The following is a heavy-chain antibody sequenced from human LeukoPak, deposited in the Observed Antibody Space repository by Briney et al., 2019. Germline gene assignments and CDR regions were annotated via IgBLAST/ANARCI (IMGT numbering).Heavy chain of an antibody. V-gene: IGHV3-7*03. J-gene: IGHJ4*02. D-gene: IGHD6-19*01. Sequence: GGSLRLSCAASGFTLSSYAMSWVRQAPGKGLEWVANIKQDESEKYYVDSVKGRYTISRDNAKNSLYLQMNSLRAEDTALYHCARRRMVQWRYYFDYWGQGTLVTVSS. CDR3: ARRRMVQWRYYFDY. CDR1: GFTLSSYA. CDR2: IKQDESEK.